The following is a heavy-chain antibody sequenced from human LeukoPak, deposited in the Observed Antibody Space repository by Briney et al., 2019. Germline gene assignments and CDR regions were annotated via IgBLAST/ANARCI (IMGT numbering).Heavy chain of an antibody. D-gene: IGHD6-6*01. J-gene: IGHJ4*02. V-gene: IGHV1-46*01. Sequence: ASVKVSCKASGNTFTSYYMHWVRQAPGQGLEWMGIINPSGGSTSYAQKFQGRVTMTRDTSTSTVYMELSSLRSEDTAVYYCARDLEGGQYSSSPPYYFDYWGQGTLVTVSS. CDR2: INPSGGST. CDR3: ARDLEGGQYSSSPPYYFDY. CDR1: GNTFTSYY.